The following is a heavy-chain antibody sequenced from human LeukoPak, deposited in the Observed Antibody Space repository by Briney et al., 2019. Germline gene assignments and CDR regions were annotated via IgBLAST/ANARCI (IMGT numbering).Heavy chain of an antibody. Sequence: PGGSLRLSCAASGFTFSSYGMHWVRQAPGKGLEWVGVIWYDGSNKYYADSVKGRFTISRDNSKNTLYLQMNSLRAEDTAVYYCARGRRITIFGVVTNYFDYWGQGTLVTVSS. CDR3: ARGRRITIFGVVTNYFDY. V-gene: IGHV3-33*01. CDR1: GFTFSSYG. D-gene: IGHD3-3*01. CDR2: IWYDGSNK. J-gene: IGHJ4*02.